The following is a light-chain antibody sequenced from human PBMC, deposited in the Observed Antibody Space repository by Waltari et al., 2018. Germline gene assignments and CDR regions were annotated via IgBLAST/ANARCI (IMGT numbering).Light chain of an antibody. Sequence: SSDLTPDPSLSVALGQTVRLKCQGDSLGRYYARWYQQRPGQAPILVLYGPDNRPSGIPDRFSGSTSGNTASLTITGAQAEDEADYYCHSRETFSTRLFGGGTRLTV. CDR1: SLGRYY. CDR3: HSRETFSTRL. J-gene: IGLJ2*01. CDR2: GPD. V-gene: IGLV3-19*01.